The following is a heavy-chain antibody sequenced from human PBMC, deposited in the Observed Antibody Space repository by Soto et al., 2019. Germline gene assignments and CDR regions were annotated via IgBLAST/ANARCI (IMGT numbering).Heavy chain of an antibody. CDR3: ARDRIEAAGTPRFNYYYGMDV. J-gene: IGHJ6*02. CDR1: GFTVSSTY. D-gene: IGHD6-13*01. V-gene: IGHV3-53*01. Sequence: EVQLVESGGGLIQPGGSLRLSCAASGFTVSSTYMTWVRQAPGKGLEWVSVIYGGLTTSYADSVKGRFTISRDNSKNTVFLQMNSLRGEDTAVYYCARDRIEAAGTPRFNYYYGMDVWVQGATVTVS. CDR2: IYGGLTT.